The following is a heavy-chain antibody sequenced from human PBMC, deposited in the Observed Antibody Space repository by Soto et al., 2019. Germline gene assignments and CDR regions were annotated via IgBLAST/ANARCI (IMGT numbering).Heavy chain of an antibody. CDR1: GYSFTSYW. CDR3: ARHTPITMVRGVMYGMDV. J-gene: IGHJ6*02. D-gene: IGHD3-10*01. Sequence: GESLKISCKGSGYSFTSYWIGWVRQMPGKGLEWMGIIYPGDSDTRYSPSFQGHVTISADKSISTAYLQWSSLKASDTAMYYCARHTPITMVRGVMYGMDVWGQGTTVTVSS. CDR2: IYPGDSDT. V-gene: IGHV5-51*01.